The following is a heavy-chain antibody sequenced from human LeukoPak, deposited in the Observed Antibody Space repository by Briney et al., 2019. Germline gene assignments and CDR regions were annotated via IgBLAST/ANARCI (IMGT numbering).Heavy chain of an antibody. Sequence: GGSLRLSCAASGFTLSSYEMNWVRLAPGKGLEWISYISRTGNSIYYADSVKGRFTISRDNAKSTLYLQMNSLRAEDTAVYYCARDTMAVAGDFDYWGQGTLVTVSS. CDR2: ISRTGNSI. D-gene: IGHD6-13*01. CDR3: ARDTMAVAGDFDY. CDR1: GFTLSSYE. V-gene: IGHV3-48*03. J-gene: IGHJ4*02.